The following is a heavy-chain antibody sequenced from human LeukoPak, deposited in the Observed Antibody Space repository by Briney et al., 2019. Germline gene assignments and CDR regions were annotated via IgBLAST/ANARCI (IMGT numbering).Heavy chain of an antibody. CDR1: GYTFTGYY. J-gene: IGHJ5*02. Sequence: GASVKVSCKASGYTFTGYYMHWVRQAPGQGLEWMGGIIPIFGTANYAQKFQGRVTITTDESTSTAYMELSSLRSEDTAVYYCARDAHCSGGSCYSGLVWFDPWGQGTLVTVSS. CDR2: IIPIFGTA. CDR3: ARDAHCSGGSCYSGLVWFDP. D-gene: IGHD2-15*01. V-gene: IGHV1-69*05.